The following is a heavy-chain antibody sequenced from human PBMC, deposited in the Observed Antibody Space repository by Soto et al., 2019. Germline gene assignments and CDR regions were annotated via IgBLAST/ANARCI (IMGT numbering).Heavy chain of an antibody. J-gene: IGHJ3*02. Sequence: GGSLRLSCAASGFTFSSYAMSWVRQAPGKGLEWVSAISGSGGSTYYADSVKGRFTISRDNSKNTLYLQMNSLRAEDTAVYYCAKDRGSGWLRGDAFDIWGQGTMVTVSS. CDR1: GFTFSSYA. CDR3: AKDRGSGWLRGDAFDI. V-gene: IGHV3-23*01. CDR2: ISGSGGST. D-gene: IGHD6-19*01.